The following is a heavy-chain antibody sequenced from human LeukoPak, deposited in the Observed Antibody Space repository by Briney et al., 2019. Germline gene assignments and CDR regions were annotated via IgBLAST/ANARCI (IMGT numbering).Heavy chain of an antibody. J-gene: IGHJ4*02. CDR2: INPNSGGT. Sequence: ASVKVSCKASGYTFTGYYMHWVRQAPGQGLEWMGWINPNSGGTNYAQKFQGRVTMTRDTSNSTAYMELSRLRSDDTAVYYCAEEGYCSGGSCYYWGQGTLVTVSS. CDR1: GYTFTGYY. D-gene: IGHD2-15*01. V-gene: IGHV1-2*02. CDR3: AEEGYCSGGSCYY.